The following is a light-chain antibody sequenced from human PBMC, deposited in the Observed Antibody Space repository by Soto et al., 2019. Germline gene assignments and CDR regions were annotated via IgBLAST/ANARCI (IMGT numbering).Light chain of an antibody. Sequence: EIVLTQSPATLSLSPWERATLSCRASQSVSSYLSWYQQKPGQAPRLLIYDTSSRASGIPDRFSGSGSGTDFTLTISSLQSEDFAVYYCQQYNNWPPETFGQGTKVDNK. CDR2: DTS. CDR3: QQYNNWPPET. CDR1: QSVSSY. V-gene: IGKV3-11*01. J-gene: IGKJ1*01.